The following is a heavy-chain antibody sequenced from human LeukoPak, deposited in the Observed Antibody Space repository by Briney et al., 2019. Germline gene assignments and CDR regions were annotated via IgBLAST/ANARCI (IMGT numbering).Heavy chain of an antibody. CDR1: GYTFTSYG. D-gene: IGHD3-10*01. V-gene: IGHV1-18*01. CDR2: ISAYNGNT. CDR3: ARREVITVVRGMDY. J-gene: IGHJ4*02. Sequence: ASVEDSCKASGYTFTSYGSRWVRQAPGQGLVWMGWISAYNGNTNYAQKLQGRVTMTTDTSTSTAYMELRSLRSDDTAVYYCARREVITVVRGMDYWGQGTLVTVSS.